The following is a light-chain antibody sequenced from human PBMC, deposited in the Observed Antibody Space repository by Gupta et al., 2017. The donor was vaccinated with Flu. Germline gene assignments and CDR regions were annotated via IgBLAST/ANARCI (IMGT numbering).Light chain of an antibody. CDR1: SSDVGTYPR. CDR2: EDI. CDR3: CSSAIGGTVV. Sequence: QSALNQPGSVSGSPGQSITISCTGSSSDVGTYPRVSGYQQSAGNAPKVMIFEDIKRPSGDSNRFSCSKSGNTASLTISRLQADDEADYYCCSSAIGGTVVFGTGTTLTVL. J-gene: IGLJ1*01. V-gene: IGLV2-14*02.